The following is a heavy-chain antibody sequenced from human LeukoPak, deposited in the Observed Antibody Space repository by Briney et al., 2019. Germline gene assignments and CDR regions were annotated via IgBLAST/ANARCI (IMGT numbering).Heavy chain of an antibody. D-gene: IGHD3-22*01. CDR2: ISGSGGST. Sequence: GGSLRLSCAASGFTFSSYAMSWVRQAPGKGLEWVSAISGSGGSTYYADSVKGRFTISRDNAKNSLYLQMNSLRAEDTAVYYCARDEYHYYDSSGATAEKYFQHWGQGTLVTVSS. CDR1: GFTFSSYA. J-gene: IGHJ1*01. V-gene: IGHV3-23*01. CDR3: ARDEYHYYDSSGATAEKYFQH.